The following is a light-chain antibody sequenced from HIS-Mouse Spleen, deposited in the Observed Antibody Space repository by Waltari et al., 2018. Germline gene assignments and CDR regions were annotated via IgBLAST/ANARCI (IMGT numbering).Light chain of an antibody. CDR1: RSPVGSYNL. CDR2: EGS. Sequence: QSALTQPASVSGSPGQSITISCTGTRSPVGSYNLFSWYQQPPGKAPKLMIYEGSKRPSGVSNRFSGSKSGNTASLTISGLQAEDEADYYCCSYAGSSTWVFGGGTKLTVL. CDR3: CSYAGSSTWV. V-gene: IGLV2-23*01. J-gene: IGLJ3*02.